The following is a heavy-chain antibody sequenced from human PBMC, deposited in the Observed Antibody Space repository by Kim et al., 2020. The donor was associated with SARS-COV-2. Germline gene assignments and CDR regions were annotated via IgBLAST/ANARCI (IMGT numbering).Heavy chain of an antibody. J-gene: IGHJ3*02. CDR2: INAGNGNT. CDR1: GYTFTSYA. D-gene: IGHD3-3*01. V-gene: IGHV1-3*01. Sequence: ASVKVSCKASGYTFTSYAMHWVRQAPGQRLEWMGWINAGNGNTKYSQKFQGRVTITRDTSASTAYMELSSLRSEDTAVYYCARDYFPGIFGVVLTGSPDAFDIWGQGTMVTVSS. CDR3: ARDYFPGIFGVVLTGSPDAFDI.